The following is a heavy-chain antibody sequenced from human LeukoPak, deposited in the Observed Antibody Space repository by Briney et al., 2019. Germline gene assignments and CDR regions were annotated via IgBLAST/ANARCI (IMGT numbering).Heavy chain of an antibody. J-gene: IGHJ6*03. D-gene: IGHD3-10*01. CDR1: GFTFSSYG. Sequence: PGGSLRLSCAASGFTFSSYGMSWVRQAPGKGLEWVSAISGSGGSTYYADSVKGRFTISRDNSKNTLYLQMNSLRAEDTAVYYCAKPLDGSGSYYYYYMDVWGKGTTVTISS. CDR3: AKPLDGSGSYYYYYMDV. V-gene: IGHV3-23*01. CDR2: ISGSGGST.